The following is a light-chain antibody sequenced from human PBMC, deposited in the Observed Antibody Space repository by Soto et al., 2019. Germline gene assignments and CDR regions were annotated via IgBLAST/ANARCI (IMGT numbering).Light chain of an antibody. V-gene: IGKV1-27*01. J-gene: IGKJ1*01. CDR3: QNYNSAPWT. CDR2: AAS. Sequence: DIQMTQSPSSLSASVGDRVTITCRASQGISNYLAWYQQNPGKVPKLVIYAASTLQSGVPSRFSGSGSGTDFALTISSLQPEDVATYYCQNYNSAPWTFGQGTKVEIK. CDR1: QGISNY.